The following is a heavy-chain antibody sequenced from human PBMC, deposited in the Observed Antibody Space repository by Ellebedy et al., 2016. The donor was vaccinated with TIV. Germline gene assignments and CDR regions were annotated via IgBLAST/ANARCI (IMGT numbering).Heavy chain of an antibody. CDR2: IPSDGSYT. D-gene: IGHD2-21*02. V-gene: IGHV3-30*18. CDR1: GFTFSRFA. J-gene: IGHJ6*02. CDR3: AKVGQGDLYNYGMDV. Sequence: LSLTCAASGFTFSRFAMHWVRQAPGKGLEWVTFIPSDGSYTYYAESVRGRFTISRDSSKNTLFLQMNSLSAEDTAVYYCAKVGQGDLYNYGMDVWGQGTTVTVSS.